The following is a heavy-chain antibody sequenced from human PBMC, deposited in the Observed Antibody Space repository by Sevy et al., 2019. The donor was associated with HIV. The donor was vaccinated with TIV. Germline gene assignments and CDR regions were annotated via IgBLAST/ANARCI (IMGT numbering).Heavy chain of an antibody. Sequence: GGSLRLSCATSGFTSTPYAVAWVRQAPGKGLEWVAAISGSGAITYYADSRKARLIISRDRTNNTVYLQMKRLRAEDMALNYCAKDRYYFDSSGYYDHHDAFDVWGRGTMVTVSS. D-gene: IGHD3-22*01. J-gene: IGHJ3*01. CDR1: GFTSTPYA. CDR2: ISGSGAIT. CDR3: AKDRYYFDSSGYYDHHDAFDV. V-gene: IGHV3-23*01.